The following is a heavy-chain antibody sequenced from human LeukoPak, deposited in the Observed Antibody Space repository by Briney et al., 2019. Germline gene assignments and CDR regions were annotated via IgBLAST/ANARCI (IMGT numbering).Heavy chain of an antibody. V-gene: IGHV4-39*07. CDR3: GRKYARGSGGGDDY. J-gene: IGHJ4*02. D-gene: IGHD3-10*01. Sequence: SETLSLTCTVSGDSISNKNFYWGWIRKPPGKDLEWIGSIYYSGHTYYNPSLKSRITLSVDTSKNQFSLKLSSVTAADTAVYHWGRKYARGSGGGDDYWGQGTLVTVSS. CDR1: GDSISNKNFY. CDR2: IYYSGHT.